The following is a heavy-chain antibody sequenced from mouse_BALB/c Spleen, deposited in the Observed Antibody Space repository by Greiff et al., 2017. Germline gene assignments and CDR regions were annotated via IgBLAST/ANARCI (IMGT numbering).Heavy chain of an antibody. D-gene: IGHD2-4*01. J-gene: IGHJ4*01. V-gene: IGHV6-6*02. CDR1: GFTFSNYW. Sequence: DVQLVESGGGLVQPGGSMKLSCVASGFTFSNYWMNWVRQSPEKGLEWVAEIRLKSNNYATHYAESVKGRFTISRDDSKSSVYLQMNNLRAEDTGIYYCTRGDYPYYYAMDYWGQGTSVTVSS. CDR2: IRLKSNNYAT. CDR3: TRGDYPYYYAMDY.